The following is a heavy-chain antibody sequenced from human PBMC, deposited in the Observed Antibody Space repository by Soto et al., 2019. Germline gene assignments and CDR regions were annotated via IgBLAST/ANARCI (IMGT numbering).Heavy chain of an antibody. CDR2: IYHSGST. D-gene: IGHD3-16*01. J-gene: IGHJ4*02. CDR1: GTFISYGGYS. Sequence: QLQLQESGSGLVKPSQTLSLTCTVSGTFISYGGYSWSWIRQPPGKGLEWIGYIYHSGSTYYNPSLKGRVTISVNTAKNQFSGQLDSVAGAGTAVYFCGRGRGRGGFDYWGQGTLVTVSS. CDR3: GRGRGRGGFDY. V-gene: IGHV4-30-2*01.